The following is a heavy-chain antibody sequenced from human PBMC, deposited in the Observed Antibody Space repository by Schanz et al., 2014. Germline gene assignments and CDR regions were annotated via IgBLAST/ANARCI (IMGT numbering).Heavy chain of an antibody. CDR3: AKAADWPVTRFDP. CDR1: GFMFSSYG. V-gene: IGHV3-74*02. Sequence: EVQLVESGGGVVQPGRSLRLSCAASGFMFSSYGMHWVRQAPGKGLVWVARINSVGSNTDYADSVTGRFTISRDNAKNTLYLQMNTLRAEDTAVYYCAKAADWPVTRFDPWGQGTLVTVSS. J-gene: IGHJ5*02. D-gene: IGHD3-9*01. CDR2: INSVGSNT.